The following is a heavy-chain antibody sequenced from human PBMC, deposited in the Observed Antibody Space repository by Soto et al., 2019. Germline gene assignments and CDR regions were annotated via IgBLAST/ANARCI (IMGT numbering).Heavy chain of an antibody. CDR3: ARGALTTLAYYYGMDV. J-gene: IGHJ6*02. D-gene: IGHD4-4*01. CDR2: IIPIFGAT. CDR1: GGTFSSYT. V-gene: IGHV1-69*13. Sequence: SVKVSCKASGGTFSSYTMSWVRQAPGQGLEWMGGIIPIFGATTYAHKFQGRVTITADESTSTVYMELSSLRGEDTAVYYCARGALTTLAYYYGMDVWGQGTTVTVSS.